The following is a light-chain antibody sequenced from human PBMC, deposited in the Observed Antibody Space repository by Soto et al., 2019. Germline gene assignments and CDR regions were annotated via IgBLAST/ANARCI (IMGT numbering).Light chain of an antibody. CDR1: SGHSTYI. CDR2: LEGSGSY. V-gene: IGLV4-60*02. CDR3: ETWDTNVVV. Sequence: QPVLTQSSSASASLGSSVKLTCTLSSGHSTYIIARHQQQPGKAPRYLMKLEGSGSYNKGSGIPDRFSGSSSGADRYLTISNLQFEDEADYYCETWDTNVVVFGGGTKLTVL. J-gene: IGLJ2*01.